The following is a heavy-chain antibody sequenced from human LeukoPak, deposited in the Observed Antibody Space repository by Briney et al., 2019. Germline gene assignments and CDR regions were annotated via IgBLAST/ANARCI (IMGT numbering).Heavy chain of an antibody. V-gene: IGHV3-21*01. CDR1: GFTFSSYS. D-gene: IGHD1-1*01. J-gene: IGHJ4*02. Sequence: PGGSLRLSCAAPGFTFSSYSMNWVRQAPGKGLEWVSSISSSSSYIYYADSVKGRFTISRDNAKNSLCLQMNSLRAEDTAVYYCARDLVWPPQQFDYWGQGTLVTVSS. CDR3: ARDLVWPPQQFDY. CDR2: ISSSSSYI.